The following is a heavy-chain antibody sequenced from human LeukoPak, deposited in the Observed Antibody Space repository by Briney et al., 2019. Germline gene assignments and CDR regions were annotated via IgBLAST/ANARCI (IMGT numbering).Heavy chain of an antibody. J-gene: IGHJ3*02. Sequence: ASVKVSCMASGYTFTSYGISWVRQAPGQGLEWMGWINAYNGNANYAQKLQGRVTMTTDTSTSTAYMELRSLRSDDTAVYYCAITSAGDYYDSSGYSDFAFDIWGQGTKVTVSS. CDR1: GYTFTSYG. D-gene: IGHD3-22*01. CDR2: INAYNGNA. V-gene: IGHV1-18*01. CDR3: AITSAGDYYDSSGYSDFAFDI.